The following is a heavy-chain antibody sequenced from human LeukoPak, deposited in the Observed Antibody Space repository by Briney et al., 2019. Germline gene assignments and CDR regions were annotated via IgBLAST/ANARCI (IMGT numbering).Heavy chain of an antibody. CDR3: SRGGGYCSSTSCYYFDS. CDR1: GFTFSSYS. V-gene: IGHV3-21*01. CDR2: ISSTGNYI. J-gene: IGHJ4*02. Sequence: GGSLRLSCEASGFTFSSYSMNWVRQAPRKGLEWVSSISSTGNYIYYADSVKGRFTVSRDNAKKSLYLQMNSLRAEDTAVYYCSRGGGYCSSTSCYYFDSWGQGTLVTVSS. D-gene: IGHD2-2*01.